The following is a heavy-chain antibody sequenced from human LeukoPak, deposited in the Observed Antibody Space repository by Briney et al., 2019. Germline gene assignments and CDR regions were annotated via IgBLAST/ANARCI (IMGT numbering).Heavy chain of an antibody. CDR1: GYTFTGYY. CDR2: INPNSGGT. J-gene: IGHJ4*02. Sequence: RWASVKVSCKASGYTFTGYYMHWVRQAPGQGVEWMGRINPNSGGTNYAQKFQGRVTMTRDTSISTAYMELSRLRSDDTAVYYCARELDPHYFDYWGQGTLVTVSS. CDR3: ARELDPHYFDY. V-gene: IGHV1-2*06. D-gene: IGHD6-6*01.